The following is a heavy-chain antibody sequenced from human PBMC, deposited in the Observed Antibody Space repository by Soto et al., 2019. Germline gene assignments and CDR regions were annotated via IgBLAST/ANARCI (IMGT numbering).Heavy chain of an antibody. CDR3: ARDPVLLPAAGYYYYGMDV. J-gene: IGHJ6*02. CDR1: GFTFSSYW. CDR2: IKQDGSEK. V-gene: IGHV3-7*01. Sequence: GGSLRLSCAASGFTFSSYWMSWVRQAPGKGLEWVANIKQDGSEKYYVDSVKGRFTISRDNAKNSLYPQMNSLRAEDTAVYYCARDPVLLPAAGYYYYGMDVWGQGTTVTVSS. D-gene: IGHD2-2*01.